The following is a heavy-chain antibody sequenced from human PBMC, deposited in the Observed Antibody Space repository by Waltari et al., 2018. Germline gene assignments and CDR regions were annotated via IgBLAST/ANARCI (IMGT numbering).Heavy chain of an antibody. CDR1: GFIFSSYA. J-gene: IGHJ4*02. D-gene: IGHD3-22*01. CDR3: ARHLYSIDYLELGN. CDR2: ISDSGVIT. Sequence: EVHLLESGGGLAQPGGSLRLSGEASGFIFSSYAMSWVRQAPGKGLEWVSGISDSGVITKYADSVKGRFTVSRDNSKNTVFLQLNSLRAEDTAIYYCARHLYSIDYLELGNWGQGTQVTVSS. V-gene: IGHV3-23*01.